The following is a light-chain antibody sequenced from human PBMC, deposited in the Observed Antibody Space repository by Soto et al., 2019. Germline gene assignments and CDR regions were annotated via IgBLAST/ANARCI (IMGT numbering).Light chain of an antibody. CDR2: AAS. CDR3: QKYNSAPPT. V-gene: IGKV1-27*01. J-gene: IGKJ1*01. Sequence: DIQMTQSPSSLSASIGDRVTITCRASQAINNYLAWYQQRPGKVPKLLIYAASSLQSGVPSRFRGSGSGTGFTLTISSLQPEDAATSSCQKYNSAPPTFGQGPKVEV. CDR1: QAINNY.